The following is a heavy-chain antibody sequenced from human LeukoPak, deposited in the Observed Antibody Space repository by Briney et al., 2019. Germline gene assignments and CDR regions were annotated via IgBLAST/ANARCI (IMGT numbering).Heavy chain of an antibody. Sequence: GGSLRLSCAASGFTFSSYAMSWVRQAPGKGLEWVSLIIDDGHTTSYADSVKGRFTISRDNSKNTLFLQMNSLRVEDTALYYCTKRVKYGGTWDHFADWGQGTLVTVSS. CDR1: GFTFSSYA. V-gene: IGHV3-23*01. J-gene: IGHJ4*02. D-gene: IGHD1-26*01. CDR3: TKRVKYGGTWDHFAD. CDR2: IIDDGHTT.